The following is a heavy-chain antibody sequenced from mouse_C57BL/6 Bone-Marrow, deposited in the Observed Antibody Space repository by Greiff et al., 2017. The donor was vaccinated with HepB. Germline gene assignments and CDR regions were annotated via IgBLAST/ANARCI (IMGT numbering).Heavy chain of an antibody. CDR3: TIYYGYTWFAY. D-gene: IGHD2-2*01. V-gene: IGHV6-3*01. CDR2: IRLKSDNYAT. CDR1: GFTFSNYW. J-gene: IGHJ3*01. Sequence: EVQLVESGGGLVQPGGSMKLSCVASGFTFSNYWMNWVRQSPEKGLEWVAQIRLKSDNYATHYAESVKGRFTISRDDSKSSVYLQMNNLRAEDTGIYYCTIYYGYTWFAYWGQGTLVTVSA.